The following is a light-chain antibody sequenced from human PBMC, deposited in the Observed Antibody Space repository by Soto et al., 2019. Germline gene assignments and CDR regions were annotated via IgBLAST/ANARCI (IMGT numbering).Light chain of an antibody. Sequence: QAVVTQEPSLTVSTGETVTLTCGSSTGTVTSSSYANWFQQKLVQAPRALIYSTTYKHSWTPARFSGSLLRGAAALTVSGVQPEDEAEYYFLLYFVGAQKVFGGGTKLTVL. CDR3: LLYFVGAQKV. J-gene: IGLJ2*01. CDR1: TGTVTSSSY. CDR2: STT. V-gene: IGLV7-43*01.